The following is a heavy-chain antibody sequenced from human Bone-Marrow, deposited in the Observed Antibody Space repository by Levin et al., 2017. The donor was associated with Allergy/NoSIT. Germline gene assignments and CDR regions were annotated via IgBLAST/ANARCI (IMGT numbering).Heavy chain of an antibody. D-gene: IGHD3-3*02. J-gene: IGHJ4*02. CDR1: GYTFTNAY. CDR2: INPNIGTT. Sequence: GESLKISCKASGYTFTNAYINWVRQDPGQGPEWMGIINPNIGTTTYAQKFQGRVTMTTDTSTSTVYLDLTSLTSEDTAVYFCVRSMFGVVLNNYFDYWGQGTLVTVSS. CDR3: VRSMFGVVLNNYFDY. V-gene: IGHV1-46*01.